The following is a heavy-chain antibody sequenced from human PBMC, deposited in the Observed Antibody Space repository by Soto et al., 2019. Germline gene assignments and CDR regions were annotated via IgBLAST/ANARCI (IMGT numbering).Heavy chain of an antibody. CDR2: IDPSDSYT. Sequence: GESLKISCKGSGYSFTSYWISWVRQMPGKGLEWMGRIDPSDSYTNYSPSFQGHVTISADKSISTAYLQWSSLKASDTAMYYCARPAGPYYYYYGMDVWGQGTTVTVSS. J-gene: IGHJ6*02. CDR1: GYSFTSYW. V-gene: IGHV5-10-1*01. D-gene: IGHD2-2*01. CDR3: ARPAGPYYYYYGMDV.